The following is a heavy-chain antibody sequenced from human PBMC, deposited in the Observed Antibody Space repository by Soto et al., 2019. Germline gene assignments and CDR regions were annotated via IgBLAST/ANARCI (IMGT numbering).Heavy chain of an antibody. Sequence: GGSLRLSCTASGFTFSSYAMSWVRQAPGKGLEWVSGISTSGSDTYYADSVKGRFTVSRDNSNNTLYLQVNSLRAEDTAVYFCAKDGVVGAIGYYFDYWGQGTLVTVSS. V-gene: IGHV3-23*01. CDR1: GFTFSSYA. J-gene: IGHJ4*02. CDR2: ISTSGSDT. D-gene: IGHD1-26*01. CDR3: AKDGVVGAIGYYFDY.